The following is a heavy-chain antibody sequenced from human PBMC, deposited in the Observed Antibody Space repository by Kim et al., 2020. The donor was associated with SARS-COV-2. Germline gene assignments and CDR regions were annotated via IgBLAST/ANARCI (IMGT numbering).Heavy chain of an antibody. J-gene: IGHJ3*02. D-gene: IGHD1-26*01. CDR3: ARGRRYSGSYFEI. V-gene: IGHV4-34*01. Sequence: YNRSLTRRVTQSVDTAKNQFSLKLRSVTAADTAVYYCARGRRYSGSYFEIWGQGTRVTVSS.